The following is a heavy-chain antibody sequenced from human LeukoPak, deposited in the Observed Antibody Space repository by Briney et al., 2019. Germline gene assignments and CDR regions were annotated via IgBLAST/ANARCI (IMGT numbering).Heavy chain of an antibody. V-gene: IGHV3-7*01. Sequence: GGSLRLSCAASGFTFSSYWMSWVRQAPGKGLEWVANIKQDGSEKYYVDSVKGRFTISRDNAKNSLYLQMNSLRAEDTAVYYCARDPWVGATMLVDYWGQGTLVTVSS. CDR3: ARDPWVGATMLVDY. CDR1: GFTFSSYW. J-gene: IGHJ4*02. CDR2: IKQDGSEK. D-gene: IGHD1-26*01.